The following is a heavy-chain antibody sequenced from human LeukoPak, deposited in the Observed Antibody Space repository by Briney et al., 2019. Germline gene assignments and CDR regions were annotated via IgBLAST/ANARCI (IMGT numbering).Heavy chain of an antibody. V-gene: IGHV4-30-2*01. CDR2: IYHSGST. Sequence: SETLSLTCAVSGGSISSGGYSWSWSRQPPGKGLEWIGYIYHSGSTYYNPSLKSRVTTSVDRSKNQFFLKLSSVTAADTAVYYCARDSNGWFDPWGQGTLVTVSS. CDR1: GGSISSGGYS. CDR3: ARDSNGWFDP. J-gene: IGHJ5*02.